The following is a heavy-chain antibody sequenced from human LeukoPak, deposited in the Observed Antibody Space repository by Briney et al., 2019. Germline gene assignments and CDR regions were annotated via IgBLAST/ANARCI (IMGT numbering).Heavy chain of an antibody. D-gene: IGHD3-16*01. CDR2: ISSSSSYI. Sequence: PGGSLRLSCAASGFTFSSYSMNWVRQAPGKGLEWVSSISSSSSYIYYADSLKGRFTISRDNAKNSLYLQMNSLRAEDTAVYYCARDLHPRLTGYFDYWGQGTLVTVSS. V-gene: IGHV3-21*04. CDR3: ARDLHPRLTGYFDY. CDR1: GFTFSSYS. J-gene: IGHJ4*02.